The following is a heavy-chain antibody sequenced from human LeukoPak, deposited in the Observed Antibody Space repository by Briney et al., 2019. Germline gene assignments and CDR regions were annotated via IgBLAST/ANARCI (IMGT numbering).Heavy chain of an antibody. V-gene: IGHV4-39*01. J-gene: IGHJ2*01. CDR2: IYYSGST. D-gene: IGHD2-2*01. CDR1: GGSISSSSYY. CDR3: ARRWYCSSTSCYSNWYFDL. Sequence: SGTLSLTCTVSGGSISSSSYYWGWIRQPPGKGLEWIGSIYYSGSTYYNPSLKSRVTISVDTSKNQFSLKLSSVTAADTAVYYCARRWYCSSTSCYSNWYFDLWGRGTLVTVSS.